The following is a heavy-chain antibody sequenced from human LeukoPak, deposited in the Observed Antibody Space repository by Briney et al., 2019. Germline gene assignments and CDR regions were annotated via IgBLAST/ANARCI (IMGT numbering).Heavy chain of an antibody. Sequence: ASVKVSCKASGYTFTSYYMHWVRQAPGQGLEWMGIINPSGGSTSYAQKFQGRVTITADTSTDTAYMELSSLRSEDTAVYYCAISMVRGVIHPNWGQGTLVTVSS. D-gene: IGHD3-10*01. J-gene: IGHJ4*02. CDR3: AISMVRGVIHPN. CDR1: GYTFTSYY. V-gene: IGHV1-46*01. CDR2: INPSGGST.